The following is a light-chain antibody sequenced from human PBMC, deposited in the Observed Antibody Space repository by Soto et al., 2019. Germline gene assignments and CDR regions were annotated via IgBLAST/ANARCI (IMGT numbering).Light chain of an antibody. CDR3: AAWDDSLNAL. CDR2: IND. J-gene: IGLJ1*01. CDR1: SSNIGDNP. Sequence: QSVLTQPPSASGTPGQTVTISCSGGSSNIGDNPVNWYQQLPGAAPKLLIYINDQRPSGVPDRFSGSKSGTSASLAISGLQPEDEADYYCAAWDDSLNALFGTGTKVTVL. V-gene: IGLV1-44*01.